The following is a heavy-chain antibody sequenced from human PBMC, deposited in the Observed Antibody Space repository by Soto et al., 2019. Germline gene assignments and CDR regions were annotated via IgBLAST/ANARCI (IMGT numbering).Heavy chain of an antibody. V-gene: IGHV4-59*08. CDR2: VHYSGLN. J-gene: IGHJ4*02. CDR3: ARLPNTAINPPFDY. CDR1: GVSISSHY. Sequence: QVQLQESGPRLVKPSETLSLTCTVSGVSISSHYWSWVRQSPGKGLECIGYVHYSGLNIYNPSLYGPVTISRDTSKNQFSLKLTSVTAADTALYYCARLPNTAINPPFDYWGQGTLVTVSS. D-gene: IGHD2-2*02.